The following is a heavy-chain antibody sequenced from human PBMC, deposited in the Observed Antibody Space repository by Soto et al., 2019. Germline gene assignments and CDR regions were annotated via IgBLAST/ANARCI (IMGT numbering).Heavy chain of an antibody. Sequence: GGSLRLSCAAAGFTLSSYCMTWVRQAPGKGLEWVSYISSSSSTIYYADSVKGRFTISRDNAKNSLYLQMNSLRDEDTVVFYWTRSSGRLSVYWGQGTLVTVSS. CDR1: GFTLSSYC. D-gene: IGHD3-16*02. CDR2: ISSSSSTI. V-gene: IGHV3-48*02. J-gene: IGHJ4*02. CDR3: TRSSGRLSVY.